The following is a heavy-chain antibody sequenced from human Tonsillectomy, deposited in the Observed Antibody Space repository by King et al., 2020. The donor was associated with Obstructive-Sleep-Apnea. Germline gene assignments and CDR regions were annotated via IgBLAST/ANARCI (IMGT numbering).Heavy chain of an antibody. CDR2: ISSSGRTI. J-gene: IGHJ4*02. CDR3: ATGAVSGTSFDY. CDR1: GFTFSGYY. D-gene: IGHD6-19*01. V-gene: IGHV3-11*01. Sequence: VQLVESGGGLVKPGGSLRLSCAASGFTFSGYYMSWIRQAPGQGLQWVSYISSSGRTIYYADSVRGRFTVSRDNATNSLFLQMDSLRAEDTAVYYCATGAVSGTSFDYWGQGTLVTVSS.